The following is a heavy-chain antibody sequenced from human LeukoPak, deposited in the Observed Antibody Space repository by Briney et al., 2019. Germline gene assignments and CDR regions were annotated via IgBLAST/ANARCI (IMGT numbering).Heavy chain of an antibody. CDR3: ARDREQLVGLIDY. D-gene: IGHD6-6*01. CDR2: IRYDGGIK. J-gene: IGHJ4*02. V-gene: IGHV3-30*02. Sequence: GGSLRLSCAASGFTFSNYGMHWVRQPPGKGLEWVAFIRYDGGIKHYADSVKGRFTLSRDNSKNTLYLQMSSLRAEDTAVYYCARDREQLVGLIDYWGQGTLVTVSS. CDR1: GFTFSNYG.